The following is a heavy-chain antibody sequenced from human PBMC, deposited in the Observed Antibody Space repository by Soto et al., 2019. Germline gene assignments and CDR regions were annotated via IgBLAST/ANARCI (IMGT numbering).Heavy chain of an antibody. CDR1: GDSASSNSAA. CDR2: TYYRSKWYN. V-gene: IGHV6-1*01. Sequence: PSQTLSLTCAISGDSASSNSAAWNWIRQSPSRGLEWLGRTYYRSKWYNDYAVSVKSRITINPDTSKNQFSLQLNSVTPEDTAVYYCARVVGLPGIAAAGAYYYYYGMDVWGQGTTVTVSS. D-gene: IGHD6-13*01. J-gene: IGHJ6*02. CDR3: ARVVGLPGIAAAGAYYYYYGMDV.